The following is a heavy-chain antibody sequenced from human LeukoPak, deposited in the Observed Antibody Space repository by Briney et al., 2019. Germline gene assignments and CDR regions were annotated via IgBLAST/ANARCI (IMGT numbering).Heavy chain of an antibody. CDR1: GYTFISYD. Sequence: ASVKVSCKASGYTFISYDINWVRQATGQGLEWMGWMNPNSGNTGYAQKFQGRVTITRNTSISTAYMELSSLRSEDTAVYYCARGVDIVVVPAATKPTFYYYYYMDVWGKGTTVTVSS. D-gene: IGHD2-2*03. CDR3: ARGVDIVVVPAATKPTFYYYYYMDV. CDR2: MNPNSGNT. V-gene: IGHV1-8*03. J-gene: IGHJ6*03.